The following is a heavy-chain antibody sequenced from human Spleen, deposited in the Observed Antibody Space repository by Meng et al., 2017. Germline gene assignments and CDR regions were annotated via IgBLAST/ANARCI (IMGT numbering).Heavy chain of an antibody. J-gene: IGHJ6*02. CDR3: ARAGHYYGSGSYYNVPKYYYYYGMDV. V-gene: IGHV4-34*01. Sequence: SETLSLTCAVYGGSFSGYYWSWIRQPPGKGLEWIGEINHSGSTNYNPSLKSRVTISVDTSKNQFSLKLSSVTAADTAVYYCARAGHYYGSGSYYNVPKYYYYYGMDVWGQGTTVTVSS. CDR2: INHSGST. D-gene: IGHD3-10*01. CDR1: GGSFSGYY.